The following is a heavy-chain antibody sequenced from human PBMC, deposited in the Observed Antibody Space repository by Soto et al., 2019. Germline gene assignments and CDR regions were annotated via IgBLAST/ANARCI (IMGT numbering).Heavy chain of an antibody. J-gene: IGHJ6*02. CDR3: ARDGALAYCGGDCYKNPDYYYYGMDV. Sequence: SETLSLTCTVSGGSISSGDYYWSWIRQPPGKGLEWIGYIYYSGSTYYNPSLKSRVTISVDTSKSQFSLKLSSVTAADTAVYYCARDGALAYCGGDCYKNPDYYYYGMDVWGQGTTVTVSS. D-gene: IGHD2-21*02. CDR2: IYYSGST. CDR1: GGSISSGDYY. V-gene: IGHV4-30-4*01.